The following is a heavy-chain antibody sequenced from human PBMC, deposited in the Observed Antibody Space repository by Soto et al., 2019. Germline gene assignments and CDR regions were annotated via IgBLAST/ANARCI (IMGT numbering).Heavy chain of an antibody. CDR2: ISRTDSSK. CDR3: ARDLYGLDV. Sequence: QVQLVESGGGLVKPGGSLRLSCAATGFSFSDYDMTWIRQAPGQGLEWLSYISRTDSSKYYAGSVKGRFTISVDSAKRSVYLQMNSLRADDTAVYYCARDLYGLDVWGQGTTVLVSS. J-gene: IGHJ6*02. V-gene: IGHV3-11*01. CDR1: GFSFSDYD.